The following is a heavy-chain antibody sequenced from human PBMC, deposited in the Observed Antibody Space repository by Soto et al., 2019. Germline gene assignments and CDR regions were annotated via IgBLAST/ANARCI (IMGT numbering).Heavy chain of an antibody. V-gene: IGHV3-74*01. Sequence: GGSLRLSCAASGFTFSSYWMHWVRQAPGKGLVWVSRINSDGSSTSYADSVQGRFTISRDNAKNTLYLQMNSLRAEDTAVYYCSRVSPGAGGNDAFDIWGQGTMVTVSS. D-gene: IGHD3-16*01. CDR3: SRVSPGAGGNDAFDI. CDR2: INSDGSST. CDR1: GFTFSSYW. J-gene: IGHJ3*02.